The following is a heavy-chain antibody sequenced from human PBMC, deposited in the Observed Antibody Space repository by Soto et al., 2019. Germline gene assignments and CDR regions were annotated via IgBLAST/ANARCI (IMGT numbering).Heavy chain of an antibody. V-gene: IGHV3-15*07. CDR2: IKSKINGGTA. Sequence: PGGSLRLSCAASGFIFSNAWINWVRQVPGKGLEWVGRIKSKINGGTADYAAPVQGRFAVSRDDSKNTLYLQMNSLRAEDTAVYYCASSEWGAGILGPDYWGQGTLVTVSS. J-gene: IGHJ4*02. CDR3: ASSEWGAGILGPDY. CDR1: GFIFSNAW. D-gene: IGHD1-1*01.